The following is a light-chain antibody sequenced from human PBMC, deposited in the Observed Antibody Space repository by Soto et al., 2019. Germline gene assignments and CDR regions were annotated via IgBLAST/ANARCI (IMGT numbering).Light chain of an antibody. V-gene: IGLV4-69*01. J-gene: IGLJ2*01. CDR1: SGNRSYA. Sequence: QLVLTQSPSASAALGDSVKITCTWSSGNRSYAIALHQQQPEKGPRYLMKFNSDGSHTKGAGIPDRFSGSSSGTERYLTISSLQSEDEADYYCQTYDTGTVVFGGGTKLTVL. CDR3: QTYDTGTVV. CDR2: FNSDGSH.